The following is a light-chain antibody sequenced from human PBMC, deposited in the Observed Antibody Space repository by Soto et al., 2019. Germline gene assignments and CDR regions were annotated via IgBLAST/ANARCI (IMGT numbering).Light chain of an antibody. J-gene: IGKJ4*01. V-gene: IGKV3-20*01. CDR3: QQYGSSRT. CDR1: QSVSSSY. Sequence: EILLTQSPGTLSLSPGERATLSCRASQSVSSSYLAWYQQKPGQAPRLLIYGASSRATGIPDRFSGSGSGTDFTLTISRLEPEDFAVYYGQQYGSSRTFGGGTKVEIK. CDR2: GAS.